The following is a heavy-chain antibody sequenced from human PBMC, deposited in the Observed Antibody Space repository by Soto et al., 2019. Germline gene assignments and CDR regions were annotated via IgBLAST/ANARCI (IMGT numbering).Heavy chain of an antibody. D-gene: IGHD1-26*01. J-gene: IGHJ4*02. CDR3: ARGRVDGGELDL. Sequence: VQLVESGGGVVQPGRSLRLSCAASGFTFRTYGMYWVRQAPGKGLEWVAVIWYDASNKYYADSVKGRFTISRDNSENTLYLQMNSLRAADTAVYYCARGRVDGGELDLWGQGTLVTVSS. CDR2: IWYDASNK. CDR1: GFTFRTYG. V-gene: IGHV3-33*01.